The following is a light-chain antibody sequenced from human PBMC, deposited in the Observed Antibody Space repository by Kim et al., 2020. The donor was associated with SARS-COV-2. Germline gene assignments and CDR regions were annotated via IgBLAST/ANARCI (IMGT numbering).Light chain of an antibody. V-gene: IGLV2-14*03. CDR3: SSYTSSTTPVV. J-gene: IGLJ2*01. CDR2: NVS. Sequence: LTISCTGTSSDVGAYNHVSWYQQHPGKAPKLMIYNVSNRPSGVSNRFSGSRSGNTASLTISGLQAEDEADYYCSSYTSSTTPVVFGGGTQLTVL. CDR1: SSDVGAYNH.